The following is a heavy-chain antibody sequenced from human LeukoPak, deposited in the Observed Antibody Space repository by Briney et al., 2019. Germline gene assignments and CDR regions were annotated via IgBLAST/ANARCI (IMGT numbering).Heavy chain of an antibody. D-gene: IGHD5-12*01. V-gene: IGHV3-53*01. J-gene: IGHJ6*03. CDR3: ARVVKRWLRFQYYYYYMDV. CDR1: GFTVSSNY. CDR2: IYSGGST. Sequence: GGSLRLSCAASGFTVSSNYMSWVRQAPGKGLEWVSVIYSGGSTYYADSVKGRFTISRDNSKNTLYLQMNSLRAEDTAVYYCARVVKRWLRFQYYYYYMDVWGKGTTVTVSS.